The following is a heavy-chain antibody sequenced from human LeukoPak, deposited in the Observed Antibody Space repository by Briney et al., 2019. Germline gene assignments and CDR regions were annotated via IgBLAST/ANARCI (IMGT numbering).Heavy chain of an antibody. J-gene: IGHJ4*02. V-gene: IGHV1-2*02. CDR1: GYTFTGYN. D-gene: IGHD6-13*01. Sequence: GASVKVSCKASGYTFTGYNMHWVRQAPGQELEWMGWLSPNSGDTKFAQKFQGRVTMTRDTSISTAYMELSRLRSDDTAVYYCARATDISSWYLAYWGQGTLVTVSS. CDR3: ARATDISSWYLAY. CDR2: LSPNSGDT.